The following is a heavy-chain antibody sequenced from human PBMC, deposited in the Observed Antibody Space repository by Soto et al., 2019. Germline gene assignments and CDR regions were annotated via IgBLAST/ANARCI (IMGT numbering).Heavy chain of an antibody. Sequence: QVQLVQSGAEVKKPGASVKVSCKASGYTFTSYYMHWVRQAPGQGLEWMGIINPSGGSTSYAQKFQGRVTMTRDTSTSTVYMELSSLRSEDTAVYYCATIGHGLRYFDWLFAYWGQGTLVTVSS. CDR2: INPSGGST. J-gene: IGHJ4*02. V-gene: IGHV1-46*01. CDR3: ATIGHGLRYFDWLFAY. D-gene: IGHD3-9*01. CDR1: GYTFTSYY.